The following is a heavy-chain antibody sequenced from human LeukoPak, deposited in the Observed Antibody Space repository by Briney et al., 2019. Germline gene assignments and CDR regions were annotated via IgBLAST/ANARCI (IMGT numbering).Heavy chain of an antibody. Sequence: SETLSLTCIVSGGSVSSGSYYWSWIRQPPGEGLKWIGYIYYSGNIKYNPSLKSRVTISVDMSKNQFSLKLSSVTAADTAVYYCARDFSGYGYFDYWGQGTLVTVSS. CDR1: GGSVSSGSYY. CDR3: ARDFSGYGYFDY. D-gene: IGHD5-12*01. CDR2: IYYSGNI. J-gene: IGHJ4*02. V-gene: IGHV4-61*01.